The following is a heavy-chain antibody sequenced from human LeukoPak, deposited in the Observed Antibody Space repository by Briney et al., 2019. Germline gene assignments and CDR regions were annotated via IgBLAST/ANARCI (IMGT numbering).Heavy chain of an antibody. CDR2: ISANGGRT. CDR3: AKDDVDYYDSSGYYY. CDR1: GFTFTNFA. D-gene: IGHD3-22*01. J-gene: IGHJ4*02. Sequence: GGSLRLSCVTSGFTFTNFAMSWVRQAPGKGLEWVSSISANGGRTFYADSVKGRFTISRDNSKNTLYLQMNSLRAEDTAVYYCAKDDVDYYDSSGYYYWGQGTLVTVSS. V-gene: IGHV3-23*01.